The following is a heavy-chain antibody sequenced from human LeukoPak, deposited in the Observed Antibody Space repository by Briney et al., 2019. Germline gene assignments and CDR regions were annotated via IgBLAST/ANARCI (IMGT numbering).Heavy chain of an antibody. CDR1: GFTVSSNY. Sequence: GGSLRLSCAASGFTVSSNYMSWVRQAPGKGLEWVSVTYSGGSTYYADSVKGRFTISRDNSKNTLYLQMNSLRAEDTAVYYCARDRGYSYGFDAFDIWGQGTMVTVSS. D-gene: IGHD5-18*01. J-gene: IGHJ3*02. V-gene: IGHV3-66*02. CDR3: ARDRGYSYGFDAFDI. CDR2: TYSGGST.